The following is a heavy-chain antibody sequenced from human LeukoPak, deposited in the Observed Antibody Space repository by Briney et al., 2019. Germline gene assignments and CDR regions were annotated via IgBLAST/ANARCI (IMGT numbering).Heavy chain of an antibody. V-gene: IGHV3-74*01. CDR1: GFTLSAYW. J-gene: IGHJ4*02. CDR3: ARSVGVDPPYDSSGYYYYAPAFDY. D-gene: IGHD3-22*01. CDR2: IEGDGNRI. Sequence: GGSLRLSCAASGFTLSAYWMHWVRQAPGKGLVWVSRIEGDGNRITYADSVKGRFTISRDDAKNSLYLQMNSLRAEETAVYYCARSVGVDPPYDSSGYYYYAPAFDYWGQGTLVTVSS.